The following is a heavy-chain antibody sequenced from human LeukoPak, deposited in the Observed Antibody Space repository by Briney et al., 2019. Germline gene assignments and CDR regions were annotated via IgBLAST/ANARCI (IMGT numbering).Heavy chain of an antibody. CDR3: ARTYCSSTSCYQPPPFDY. CDR2: INSDASST. Sequence: GGSLRLSCAASGFTFSSYWMPWFRQAPGKALVWVSRINSDASSTSYADSVKGRFTISRDNVKNTLYLQMNSLRAEDTAVYYCARTYCSSTSCYQPPPFDYWGQGTLVTVSS. V-gene: IGHV3-74*01. D-gene: IGHD2-2*01. CDR1: GFTFSSYW. J-gene: IGHJ4*02.